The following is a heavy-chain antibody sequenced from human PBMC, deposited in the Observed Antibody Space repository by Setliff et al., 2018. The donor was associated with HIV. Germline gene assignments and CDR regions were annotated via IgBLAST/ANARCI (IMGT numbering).Heavy chain of an antibody. J-gene: IGHJ4*02. Sequence: GASVKVSCKASGYTFTSYGISWVRQAPGQGLEWMGWISAYNGNTNYAQKLQGRVTMTTDTSTSTAYMELSSLRSDDTAVYYCARMGESPPHSSSWYYWGQGTLVTVSS. CDR1: GYTFTSYG. CDR2: ISAYNGNT. V-gene: IGHV1-18*01. D-gene: IGHD6-13*01. CDR3: ARMGESPPHSSSWYY.